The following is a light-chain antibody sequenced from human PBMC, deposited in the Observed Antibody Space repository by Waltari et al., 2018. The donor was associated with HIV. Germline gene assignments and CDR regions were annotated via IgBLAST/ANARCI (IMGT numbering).Light chain of an antibody. CDR3: KQYNNWPYT. J-gene: IGKJ2*01. Sequence: ERVMTQSPTTLSVSPGERATLSCRASQTVHSDLAWYQQRPGQPPRLLISGASTRATGIPARFSGSGSGTEFNLTITSLQSEDFAVYYCKQYNNWPYTFGQGTRLDIK. CDR2: GAS. CDR1: QTVHSD. V-gene: IGKV3-15*01.